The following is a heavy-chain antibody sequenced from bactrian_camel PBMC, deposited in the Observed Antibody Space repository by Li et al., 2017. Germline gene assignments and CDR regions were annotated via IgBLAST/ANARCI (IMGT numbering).Heavy chain of an antibody. CDR1: GYSASFRY. V-gene: IGHV3-2*01. Sequence: HVQLVESGGGSVQAGGSLRLSCVVSGYSASFRYMGWFRQAPGKEREGVASIYTETDRTYYADSVKGRFAIWQDNAKETVYLQINYLRPEDTAMYYCAADLLLMRPLDASEYKYWGQGTQVTVS. J-gene: IGHJ4*01. CDR2: IYTETDRT. CDR3: AADLLLMRPLDASEYKY. D-gene: IGHD1*01.